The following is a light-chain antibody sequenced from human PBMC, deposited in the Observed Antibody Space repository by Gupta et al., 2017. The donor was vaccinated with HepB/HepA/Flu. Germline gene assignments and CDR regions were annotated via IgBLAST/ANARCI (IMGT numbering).Light chain of an antibody. V-gene: IGKV3-11*01. CDR3: QQGGS. J-gene: IGKJ2*03. CDR1: QSVSSY. Sequence: EIVLTQSPATLSLSPGERATLSCRASQSVSSYLAWYQQKPGQAPRLLIYDASNRATGIPARFSGSGSGTDFTLTISCLEPEDFAVYYCQQGGSFGQGTKLEIK. CDR2: DAS.